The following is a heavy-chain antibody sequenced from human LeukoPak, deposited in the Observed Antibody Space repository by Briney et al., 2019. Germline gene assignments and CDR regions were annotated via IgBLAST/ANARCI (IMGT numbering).Heavy chain of an antibody. J-gene: IGHJ5*02. CDR3: ARDLIRDPRFDP. CDR1: GYTFTSYY. D-gene: IGHD3-10*01. V-gene: IGHV1-46*01. Sequence: ASVKVSCKASGYTFTSYYMRWVRQAPGQGLEWMGIINPSGGSTSYAQKFQGRVTMTRDTSTSTVYMELSSLRPEDTAVYYCARDLIRDPRFDPWGQGTLVTVSS. CDR2: INPSGGST.